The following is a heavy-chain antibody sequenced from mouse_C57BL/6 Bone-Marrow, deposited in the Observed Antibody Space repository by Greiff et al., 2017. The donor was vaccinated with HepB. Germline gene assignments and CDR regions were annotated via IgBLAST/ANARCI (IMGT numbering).Heavy chain of an antibody. CDR1: GYTFTNYW. Sequence: QVQLQQSGAELVRPGTSVKMSCKASGYTFTNYWIGWAKQRPGHGLEWIGDIYPGGGYTNYNEKFKGKATLTADKSSSTAYMQFSRLTSEDSAIYYCARSGGSSSYYFDYWGQGTTLTVSS. D-gene: IGHD1-1*01. J-gene: IGHJ2*01. CDR2: IYPGGGYT. V-gene: IGHV1-63*01. CDR3: ARSGGSSSYYFDY.